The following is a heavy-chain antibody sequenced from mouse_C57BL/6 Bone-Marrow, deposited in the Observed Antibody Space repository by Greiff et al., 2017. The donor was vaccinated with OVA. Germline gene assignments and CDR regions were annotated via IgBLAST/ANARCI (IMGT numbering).Heavy chain of an antibody. CDR3: ARKGQLRPWFAY. J-gene: IGHJ3*01. CDR1: GYTFTSYW. V-gene: IGHV1-50*01. CDR2: IDPSDSYT. Sequence: QVQLQQPGAELVKPGASVKLSCKASGYTFTSYWMQWVKQRPGQGLEWIGEIDPSDSYTNYNQKFKGKATLTVDTSSGTAYMQLSSLTSEDSAVYYCARKGQLRPWFAYWGQGTLVTVSA. D-gene: IGHD3-2*02.